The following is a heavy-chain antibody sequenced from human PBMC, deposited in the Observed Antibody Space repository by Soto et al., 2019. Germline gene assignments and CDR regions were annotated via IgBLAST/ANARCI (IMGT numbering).Heavy chain of an antibody. Sequence: GGSLRLSCAASGFTFSSYDMHWVRQATGKGLEWVSAIGTAGDTYYPGSVKGRFTISRENAKNSLYLQMNSLRAGDTAVYYCARATYSSSSGLYYYYGMDVWGQGTTVTDSS. CDR2: IGTAGDT. V-gene: IGHV3-13*01. D-gene: IGHD6-6*01. J-gene: IGHJ6*02. CDR3: ARATYSSSSGLYYYYGMDV. CDR1: GFTFSSYD.